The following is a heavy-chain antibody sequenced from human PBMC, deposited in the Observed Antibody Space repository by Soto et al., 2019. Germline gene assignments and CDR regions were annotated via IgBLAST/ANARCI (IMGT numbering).Heavy chain of an antibody. J-gene: IGHJ6*02. CDR1: GGTFSSYA. Sequence: QVQLVQSGAEVKKPGSSVKVSCKASGGTFSSYAISWVRQAPGQGLEWMGGIIPIFGTANYAQKFQGRVTITADESTSTAYMELSSLRSEDTAVYYCAREDYGSGRYYISYYGMDVWGQGTTVTVSS. D-gene: IGHD3-10*01. CDR3: AREDYGSGRYYISYYGMDV. CDR2: IIPIFGTA. V-gene: IGHV1-69*01.